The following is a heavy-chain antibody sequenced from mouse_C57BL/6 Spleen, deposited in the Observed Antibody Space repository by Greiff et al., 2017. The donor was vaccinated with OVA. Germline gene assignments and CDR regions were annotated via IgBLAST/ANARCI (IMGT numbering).Heavy chain of an antibody. V-gene: IGHV1-54*01. CDR2: INPGSGGT. CDR3: ARRGTGTIAY. Sequence: QVQLQQSGAELVRPGTSVKVSCKASGYAFTNYLIEWVKQRPGQGLEWIGVINPGSGGTNYNEKFKGKATLTADKSSSTAYMQLSSLTSEDSAVYFCARRGTGTIAYWGQGTLVTVSA. CDR1: GYAFTNYL. J-gene: IGHJ3*01. D-gene: IGHD4-1*01.